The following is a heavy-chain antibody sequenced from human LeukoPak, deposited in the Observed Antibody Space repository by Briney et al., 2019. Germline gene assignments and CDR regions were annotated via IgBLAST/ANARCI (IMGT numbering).Heavy chain of an antibody. CDR2: IYYSGST. V-gene: IGHV4-30-4*01. J-gene: IGHJ4*02. CDR1: GGSISSGDYY. Sequence: PSETLSPTCTVSGGSISSGDYYWSWIRQSPGKGLEWIGYIYYSGSTYYNPSLKSRVTISVDTSKNQFSLKLSSVTAADTAVYYCARAGSYDYVWGSYRYFDYWGQGTLVTVSS. CDR3: ARAGSYDYVWGSYRYFDY. D-gene: IGHD3-16*02.